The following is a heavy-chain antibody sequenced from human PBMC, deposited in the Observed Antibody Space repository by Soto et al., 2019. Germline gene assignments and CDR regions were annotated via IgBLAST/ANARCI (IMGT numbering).Heavy chain of an antibody. D-gene: IGHD3-10*01. CDR3: ARGWFGELLSPQRGYYGMDV. Sequence: PSETLSLTCTVSGGSISSGGYYWSWIRQHPGKGLEWIGYIYYSGSTYYNPSLKSRVTISVDTSKNQFSLKLSSVTAADTAVYYCARGWFGELLSPQRGYYGMDVWGQGTTVPV. CDR1: GGSISSGGYY. CDR2: IYYSGST. V-gene: IGHV4-31*03. J-gene: IGHJ6*02.